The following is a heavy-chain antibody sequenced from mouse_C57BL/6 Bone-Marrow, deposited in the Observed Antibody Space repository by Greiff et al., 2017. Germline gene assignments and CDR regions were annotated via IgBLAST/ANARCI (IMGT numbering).Heavy chain of an antibody. D-gene: IGHD2-4*01. Sequence: VKVVESEGGLVQPGSSMKLSCTASGFTFSDYYMAWVRQVPEKGLEWVANINYDGSSTYYLDSLKSRFIISIDNAKNILYLQMSSLKSEDTATYYCARDDYDGSFAYWGQGTLVTVSA. CDR2: INYDGSST. V-gene: IGHV5-16*01. J-gene: IGHJ3*01. CDR1: GFTFSDYY. CDR3: ARDDYDGSFAY.